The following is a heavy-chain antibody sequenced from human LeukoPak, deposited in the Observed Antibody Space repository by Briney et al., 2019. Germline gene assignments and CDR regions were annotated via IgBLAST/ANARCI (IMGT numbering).Heavy chain of an antibody. CDR3: ARGYCSGGRCYDILNYQYGMDV. J-gene: IGHJ6*02. V-gene: IGHV1-18*01. CDR1: GYTFTSYG. D-gene: IGHD2-15*01. CDR2: ISVYIGNT. Sequence: ASVKVSCKASGYTFTSYGVSWVRQAPGQGPEWMGWISVYIGNTNYAQRLQGRVTMTTDTSTSTAYMELRSLRSDDTAVYYCARGYCSGGRCYDILNYQYGMDVWGQGTTVTVS.